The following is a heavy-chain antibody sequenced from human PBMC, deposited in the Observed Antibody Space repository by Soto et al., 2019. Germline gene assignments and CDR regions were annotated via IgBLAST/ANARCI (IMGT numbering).Heavy chain of an antibody. D-gene: IGHD1-7*01. CDR3: ASHGITGTWVYYYGMDV. J-gene: IGHJ6*02. V-gene: IGHV1-69*12. CDR2: IIPIFGTA. CDR1: GGTFSSYA. Sequence: QVQLVQSGAEVKKPGSSVKVSCKASGGTFSSYAISWVRQAPGQGLEWMGGIIPIFGTANYAQKFQGRVTITADESTSTAYMGLSSLRSEDTAVYYCASHGITGTWVYYYGMDVWGQGTTVTVSS.